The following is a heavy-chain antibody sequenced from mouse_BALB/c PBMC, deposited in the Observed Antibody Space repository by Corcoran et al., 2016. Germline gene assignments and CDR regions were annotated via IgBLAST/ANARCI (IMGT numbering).Heavy chain of an antibody. J-gene: IGHJ1*01. CDR2: IDTANGNT. Sequence: EVQLQQSGAELVKPGASVKLSCTASGFNIKDTYMHWVKQRPEQGLEWIGRIDTANGNTKYAPKFQGNATITADTSSNTAYLQLSSLTSEDTAVDYCANWDWYFEVWGAGTTVTFSS. CDR1: GFNIKDTY. V-gene: IGHV14-3*02. D-gene: IGHD4-1*01. CDR3: ANWDWYFEV.